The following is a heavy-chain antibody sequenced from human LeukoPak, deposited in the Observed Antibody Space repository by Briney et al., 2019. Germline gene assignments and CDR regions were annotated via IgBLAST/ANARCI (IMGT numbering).Heavy chain of an antibody. CDR3: ARDKVDYYYDSSGWFDP. D-gene: IGHD3-22*01. J-gene: IGHJ5*02. CDR1: GGSISSYY. CDR2: IYTSGST. V-gene: IGHV4-4*07. Sequence: SETLSLTCTVSGGSISSYYWSWIRRPAGKGLEWIGRIYTSGSTNYNPSLKSRVTMSVDTSKNQFSLKLSSVTAADTAVYYCARDKVDYYYDSSGWFDPWGQGTLVTVSS.